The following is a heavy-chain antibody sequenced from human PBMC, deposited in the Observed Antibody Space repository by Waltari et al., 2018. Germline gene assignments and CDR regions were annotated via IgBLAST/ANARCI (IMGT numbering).Heavy chain of an antibody. CDR2: IYYSGST. Sequence: QLQLQESGPGLVKPSETLSLTCTVSGGSISSSSYYWGWIRQPPGKGLEWIGSIYYSGSTYDNPSLKSRVTISVDTSKNQFSLKLSSVTAADTAVYYCAKNLDVGAYFDYWGQGTLVTVSS. V-gene: IGHV4-39*01. CDR1: GGSISSSSYY. CDR3: AKNLDVGAYFDY. J-gene: IGHJ4*02. D-gene: IGHD1-26*01.